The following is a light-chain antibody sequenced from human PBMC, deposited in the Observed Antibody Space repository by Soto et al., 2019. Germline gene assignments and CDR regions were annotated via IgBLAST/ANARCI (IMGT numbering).Light chain of an antibody. J-gene: IGKJ1*01. CDR2: DAS. Sequence: DIPVTQSRPTLSASVGDRVTIACRTIQTITTWMAWYQQKPGKAPKLLVYDASTLQSGVATRFSGSGSGTEFTLIISGLQPEDSATYYCQQYTNTNNPWMFGQGTKVDI. CDR1: QTITTW. CDR3: QQYTNTNNPWM. V-gene: IGKV1-5*01.